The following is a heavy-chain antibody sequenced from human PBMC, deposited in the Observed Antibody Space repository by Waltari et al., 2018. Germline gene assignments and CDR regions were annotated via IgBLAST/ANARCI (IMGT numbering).Heavy chain of an antibody. J-gene: IGHJ4*02. CDR2: INPNSGGT. Sequence: QVQLVQSGAEVKKPGASVKVSCKASGYNFTGYYQHWVRPAPGQGLEWMGRINPNSGGTNYAQKFQGRVTMTRDTSSSTAYMELSRLRSDDTAVYYCASSDSAGIVGATGGGYWGQGTLVTVSS. CDR1: GYNFTGYY. CDR3: ASSDSAGIVGATGGGY. V-gene: IGHV1-2*06. D-gene: IGHD1-26*01.